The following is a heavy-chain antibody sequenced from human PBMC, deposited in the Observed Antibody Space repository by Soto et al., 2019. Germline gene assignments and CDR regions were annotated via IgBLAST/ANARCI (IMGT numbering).Heavy chain of an antibody. V-gene: IGHV4-31*03. CDR3: ASQDCSGGSCSNWFDP. J-gene: IGHJ5*02. Sequence: QVQLQESGPGLVKPSQTLSLTCTVSGGSISSGGYYWSWIRQHPGKGLEWIGYIYYSGSTYYNPSLTSRVTISVDTSKNQFSLKLSSVTAADTAVYYCASQDCSGGSCSNWFDPWGQGTLVTVSS. CDR2: IYYSGST. CDR1: GGSISSGGYY. D-gene: IGHD2-15*01.